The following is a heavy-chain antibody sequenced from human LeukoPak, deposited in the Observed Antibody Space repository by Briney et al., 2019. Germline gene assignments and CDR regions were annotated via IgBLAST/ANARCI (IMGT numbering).Heavy chain of an antibody. D-gene: IGHD5-18*01. CDR1: VFTFYEYG. Sequence: GGSLRLSCAASVFTFYEYGMSWVRQVPGKGLEWVSGITWNGGSTNYADPVKGRFTVPRDNARNSIYLQMNSLRAEDTAFYYCARGGLQLWSLWFDSWGQGTLVTVFS. J-gene: IGHJ5*01. V-gene: IGHV3-20*04. CDR2: ITWNGGST. CDR3: ARGGLQLWSLWFDS.